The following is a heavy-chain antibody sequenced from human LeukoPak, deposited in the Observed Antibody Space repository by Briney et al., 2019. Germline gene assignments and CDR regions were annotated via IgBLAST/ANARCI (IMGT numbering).Heavy chain of an antibody. CDR3: AKRSYCGGDCPFDY. J-gene: IGHJ4*02. CDR2: ISNDGSKK. D-gene: IGHD2-21*02. V-gene: IGHV3-30*18. Sequence: PGGSLRPSCAASGFTFSSYGMHWARQAPGKGLDWVAVISNDGSKKYYADSVKGRFTISRDNSKNTLYLQMNGLRAEDTAVYYCAKRSYCGGDCPFDYWGQGTLVTVSS. CDR1: GFTFSSYG.